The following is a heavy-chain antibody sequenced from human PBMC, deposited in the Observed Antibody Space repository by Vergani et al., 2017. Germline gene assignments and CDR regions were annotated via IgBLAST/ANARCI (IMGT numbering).Heavy chain of an antibody. Sequence: QVQLQQWGAGLLKPSETLSLTCTVSGGSISSYYWSWIRQPPGKGLERIGYIYYSGSTNYNPSLKSRVTISVDTSKNQFSLKLSSVTAADTAVYYCARDGDSTPAFDIWGQGTMVTVSS. CDR2: IYYSGST. D-gene: IGHD3-22*01. CDR3: ARDGDSTPAFDI. J-gene: IGHJ3*02. CDR1: GGSISSYY. V-gene: IGHV4-59*01.